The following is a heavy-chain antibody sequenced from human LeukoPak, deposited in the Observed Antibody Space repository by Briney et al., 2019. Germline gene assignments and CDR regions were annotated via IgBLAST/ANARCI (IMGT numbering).Heavy chain of an antibody. Sequence: SKTLSLTCTVSGGSISSGDYYWRWIRQPPGKGLEWIGYIYYSGSTYYNPSLKSRVTISVDTSKNQFSLKLSSVTAADTAVYYCARDRSRDGYNDAFDYWGQGTLVTVSS. J-gene: IGHJ4*02. CDR3: ARDRSRDGYNDAFDY. V-gene: IGHV4-30-4*01. CDR1: GGSISSGDYY. CDR2: IYYSGST. D-gene: IGHD5-12*01.